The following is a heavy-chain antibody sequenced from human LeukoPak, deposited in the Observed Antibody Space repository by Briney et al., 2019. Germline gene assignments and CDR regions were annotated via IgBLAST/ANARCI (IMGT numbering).Heavy chain of an antibody. CDR1: GYTLTELS. CDR3: ATDKAVRAVTTGTDY. CDR2: VDPEDGET. J-gene: IGHJ4*02. D-gene: IGHD4-11*01. Sequence: ASVKVSCKVSGYTLTELSMHWVQQAPGKGLEWMGLVDPEDGETIYAEKFQGRVTITADTSTDTAYMELSSLRSEDTAVYYCATDKAVRAVTTGTDYWGQGTLVTVSS. V-gene: IGHV1-24*01.